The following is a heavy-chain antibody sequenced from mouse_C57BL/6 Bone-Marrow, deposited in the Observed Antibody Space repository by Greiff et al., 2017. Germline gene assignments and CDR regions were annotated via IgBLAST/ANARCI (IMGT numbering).Heavy chain of an antibody. V-gene: IGHV1-62-2*01. CDR3: ARHEVQALLIYYDYAWFAY. CDR1: GYTFTEYT. CDR2: FYPGSGSI. Sequence: QVQLKESGAELVKPGASVKLSCKASGYTFTEYTIHWVKQRSGQGLEWIGWFYPGSGSIKYNEKFKDKATLTADKSSSTVYMELSRLTSEDSAVYFCARHEVQALLIYYDYAWFAYWGQGTLVTVSA. D-gene: IGHD2-4*01. J-gene: IGHJ3*01.